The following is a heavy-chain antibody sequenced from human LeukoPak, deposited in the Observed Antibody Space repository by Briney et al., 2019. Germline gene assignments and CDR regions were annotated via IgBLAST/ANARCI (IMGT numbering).Heavy chain of an antibody. J-gene: IGHJ4*02. D-gene: IGHD5-24*01. V-gene: IGHV4-34*01. CDR3: ARVRVRDGYNLRAYYFDY. Sequence: SETLSLTCAVYGGSFSGYYWSWIRQSPGKGLEWIGEINHSGSTNYNPSLKSRVTISVDTSKNQFSLKLSSVTAADTAVYYCARVRVRDGYNLRAYYFDYWGQGTLVTVSS. CDR1: GGSFSGYY. CDR2: INHSGST.